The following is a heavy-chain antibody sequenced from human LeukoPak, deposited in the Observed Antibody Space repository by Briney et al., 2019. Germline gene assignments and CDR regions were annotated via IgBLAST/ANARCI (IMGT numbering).Heavy chain of an antibody. CDR1: RFTFSTYT. Sequence: PGRSLRLSCAASRFTFSTYTMHWVRQAPGKALEWVAIISYDGTNKYYADFVKGRFTISRDNAKNTLYLQMNSLRTEDTAVYYCARKPCSGASCYYLDYWGQGTLVTVSS. D-gene: IGHD2-15*01. V-gene: IGHV3-30-3*01. CDR3: ARKPCSGASCYYLDY. CDR2: ISYDGTNK. J-gene: IGHJ4*02.